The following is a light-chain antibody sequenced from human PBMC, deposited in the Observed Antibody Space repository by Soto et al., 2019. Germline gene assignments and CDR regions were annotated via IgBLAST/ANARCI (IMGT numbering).Light chain of an antibody. V-gene: IGLV2-8*01. CDR1: SSDVGGYNY. Sequence: QSALTQPPSASGSPGQSVTISCTGTSSDVGGYNYVSWYQQHPGKAPKLMIYEVSKRPSGVPDRFSGSKSGNTASLTVSGLQAEDEADYYCSSYAGSTDVFGTGTQLTVL. CDR3: SSYAGSTDV. CDR2: EVS. J-gene: IGLJ1*01.